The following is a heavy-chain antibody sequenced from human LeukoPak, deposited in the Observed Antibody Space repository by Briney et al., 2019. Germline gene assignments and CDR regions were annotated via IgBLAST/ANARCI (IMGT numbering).Heavy chain of an antibody. V-gene: IGHV3-23*01. CDR2: ISGSGGST. D-gene: IGHD6-19*01. CDR1: GFTFSSYA. CDR3: AKEGSFGGWYGAFDY. Sequence: GGSLRLSCAASGFTFSSYAMSWVRQAPGKGLEWVSAISGSGGSTYYADSVKGRFTISRDNSKNTLYLQMDSLRAEDMALYYCAKEGSFGGWYGAFDYWGQGTLVTVSS. J-gene: IGHJ4*02.